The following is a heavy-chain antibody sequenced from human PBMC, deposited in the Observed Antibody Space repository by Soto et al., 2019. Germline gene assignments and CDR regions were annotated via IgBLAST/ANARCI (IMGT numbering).Heavy chain of an antibody. CDR1: GFSFSIYA. CDR3: AKDPTSYDSSAQFDS. D-gene: IGHD3-22*01. CDR2: ISGGGGST. J-gene: IGHJ4*02. Sequence: EVQLLDSGGRLVQPGGSLRLSCAASGFSFSIYAMNWVRQAPGKGLEWVSGISGGGGSTYYADSVKGRFTISRDNSKNTLYLQMNNLRVEDTAVYYCAKDPTSYDSSAQFDSWGQGTLVTVSS. V-gene: IGHV3-23*01.